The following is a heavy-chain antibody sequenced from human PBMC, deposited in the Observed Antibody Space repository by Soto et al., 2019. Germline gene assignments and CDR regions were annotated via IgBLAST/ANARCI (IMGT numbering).Heavy chain of an antibody. J-gene: IGHJ4*02. V-gene: IGHV3-33*01. CDR2: IWYDGSNK. Sequence: QVQLVESGGGVVQPGRSLRLSCAASGFTFSRHGMHWVRQAPGKGLEWVAVIWYDGSNKYYADSVKGRFTISRDNSKNTLYLQMNSLRAEDTAVYYCARDEEMATISFVDYWCQGTLVTVSS. D-gene: IGHD5-12*01. CDR3: ARDEEMATISFVDY. CDR1: GFTFSRHG.